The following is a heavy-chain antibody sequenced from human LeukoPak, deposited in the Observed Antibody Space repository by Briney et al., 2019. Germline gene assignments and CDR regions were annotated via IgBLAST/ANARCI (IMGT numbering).Heavy chain of an antibody. CDR1: GFTFSSYC. Sequence: AGGSLRLSCTASGFTFSSYCMNWVRQAPGKGLKWVSYISSSSSAINYADSVKGRFTISRDDAKNSLFLQMNSLRDEDTAMYYCARGGGARPDYWGQGTLVTVSS. J-gene: IGHJ4*02. CDR3: ARGGGARPDY. D-gene: IGHD3-10*01. CDR2: ISSSSSAI. V-gene: IGHV3-48*02.